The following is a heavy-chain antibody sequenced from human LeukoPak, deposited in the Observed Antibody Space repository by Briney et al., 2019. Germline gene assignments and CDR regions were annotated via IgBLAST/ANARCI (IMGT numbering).Heavy chain of an antibody. J-gene: IGHJ4*02. D-gene: IGHD4-17*01. CDR3: AKDSTVTTSDY. V-gene: IGHV3-23*01. Sequence: GGSMRLSCAAYGFTFSSYAMSWVRQAPGKGLEWVSAISGSGGSTYYADSVKGRFTISRDNSKNTLYLQMNSLRAEDTAVYYCAKDSTVTTSDYWGQGTLVTVSS. CDR2: ISGSGGST. CDR1: GFTFSSYA.